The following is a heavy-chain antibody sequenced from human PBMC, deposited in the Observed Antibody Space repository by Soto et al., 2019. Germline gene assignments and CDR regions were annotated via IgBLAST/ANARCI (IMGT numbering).Heavy chain of an antibody. CDR2: IVPMLGTP. CDR1: GGTFDNFI. J-gene: IGHJ6*02. D-gene: IGHD1-26*01. Sequence: QVQLVQSGAEVKEPGSSVRVSCKASGGTFDNFIMNWVRQTPGRGLEWMGGIVPMLGTPTYAEKFKGRVTMSATGSTSTMYMEVTSLRSEATAIYDCARNRPYSSSLSQYSGMAVWGQGTTVTVSS. V-gene: IGHV1-69*01. CDR3: ARNRPYSSSLSQYSGMAV.